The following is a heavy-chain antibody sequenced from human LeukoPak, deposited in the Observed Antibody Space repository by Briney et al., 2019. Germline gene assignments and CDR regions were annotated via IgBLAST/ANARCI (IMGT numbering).Heavy chain of an antibody. CDR3: ARGGGSGYYSDAFDI. J-gene: IGHJ3*02. V-gene: IGHV4-30-2*01. Sequence: SQTLSLTCAVSGGSISSGGYSWSWIRQPPGKGLEWIGYIYHSGRTYYNPSLKSRVTMSVDGSKNQFSLKLSSVTAADTAVYYCARGGGSGYYSDAFDIWGQGTMVTVSS. CDR2: IYHSGRT. D-gene: IGHD3-22*01. CDR1: GGSISSGGYS.